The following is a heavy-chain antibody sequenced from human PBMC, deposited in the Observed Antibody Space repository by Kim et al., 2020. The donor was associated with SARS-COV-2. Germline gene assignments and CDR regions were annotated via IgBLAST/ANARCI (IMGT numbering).Heavy chain of an antibody. Sequence: GGSLRLSCAASGFTFSNAWMSWVRQAPGKGLEWVGRIKSKTDGGTTDYAAPVKGRFTISRDDSKNTLYLQMNSLKTEDTAVYYCTTDPHYYDRGNNWDYYGMDVWGQGTTVTVSS. D-gene: IGHD3-22*01. CDR1: GFTFSNAW. CDR2: IKSKTDGGTT. J-gene: IGHJ6*02. CDR3: TTDPHYYDRGNNWDYYGMDV. V-gene: IGHV3-15*01.